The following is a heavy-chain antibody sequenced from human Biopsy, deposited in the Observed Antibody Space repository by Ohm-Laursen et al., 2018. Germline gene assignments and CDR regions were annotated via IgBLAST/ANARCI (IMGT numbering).Heavy chain of an antibody. CDR2: INSSGGST. CDR1: GFTFSSYA. CDR3: SKLGGDPAPFDRASDV. D-gene: IGHD2-21*02. J-gene: IGHJ3*01. Sequence: SLRLSCAAFGFTFSSYAMSWVRQAPGKGLEWVSTINSSGGSTYYADSVKGRFTISRDDSKNTLYLQMNSLRVEDTAVYFCSKLGGDPAPFDRASDVWSRGTKVTVSS. V-gene: IGHV3-23*01.